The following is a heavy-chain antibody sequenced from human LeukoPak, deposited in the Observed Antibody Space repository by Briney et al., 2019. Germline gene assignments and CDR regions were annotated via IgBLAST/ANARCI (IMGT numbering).Heavy chain of an antibody. CDR3: AGSFGGSWYLSL. Sequence: GGSLRLSCAASGFTVSSNYVSWVRQAPGKGLEWVSVIYSGGSTYYADSVKGRFTISRDNSKNTLYLQMNSLRVEDTALYYCAGSFGGSWYLSLWGQGTLVTVSS. CDR2: IYSGGST. V-gene: IGHV3-53*01. D-gene: IGHD6-13*01. J-gene: IGHJ4*02. CDR1: GFTVSSNY.